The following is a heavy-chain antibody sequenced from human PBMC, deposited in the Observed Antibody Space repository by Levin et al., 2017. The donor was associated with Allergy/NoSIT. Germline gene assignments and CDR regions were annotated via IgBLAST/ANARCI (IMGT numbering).Heavy chain of an antibody. D-gene: IGHD1-26*01. CDR3: ARDDRVGAITSSGY. V-gene: IGHV3-30*04. CDR2: ISYDGSNK. J-gene: IGHJ4*02. Sequence: GGSLRLSCAASGFTFSSYAMHWVRQAPGKGLEWVAVISYDGSNKYYADSVKGRFTISRDNSKNTLYLQMNSLRAEDTAVYYCARDDRVGAITSSGYWGQGTLVTVSS. CDR1: GFTFSSYA.